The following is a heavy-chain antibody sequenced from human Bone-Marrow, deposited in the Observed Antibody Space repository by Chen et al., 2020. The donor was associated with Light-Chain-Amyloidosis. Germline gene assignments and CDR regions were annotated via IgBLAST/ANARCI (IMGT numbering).Heavy chain of an antibody. D-gene: IGHD2-2*01. J-gene: IGHJ4*02. CDR2: IKSDGSAT. V-gene: IGHV3-74*01. Sequence: EVQLVESGGGLVQPGGSLRPPCAASGFTFNDYWMHWVRQVPGKGLVWVARIKSDGSATNYADSVKGRFTVSRDNAKNTLYLQMKSLRAEDTAVYYCTRGDCTSTSCFLDFWGQGTLVTVSS. CDR1: GFTFNDYW. CDR3: TRGDCTSTSCFLDF.